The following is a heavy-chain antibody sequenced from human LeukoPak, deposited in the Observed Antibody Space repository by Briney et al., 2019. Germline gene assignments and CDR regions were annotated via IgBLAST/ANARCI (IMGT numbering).Heavy chain of an antibody. V-gene: IGHV1-69*05. D-gene: IGHD1-1*01. J-gene: IGHJ6*03. CDR1: GGTFSSYA. Sequence: SVKVSCKASGGTFSSYAISWVRQAPGQGLEWMGGIIPIFGTANYAQKFQGRVTITTDESTSTAYMELSSLRSEDTAVYHCASGWVHQSHRTDYYYYYMDVWGKGTTVTVSS. CDR2: IIPIFGTA. CDR3: ASGWVHQSHRTDYYYYYMDV.